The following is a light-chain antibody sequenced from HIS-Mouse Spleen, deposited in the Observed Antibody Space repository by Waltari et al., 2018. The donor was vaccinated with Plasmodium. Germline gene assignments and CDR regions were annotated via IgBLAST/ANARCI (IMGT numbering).Light chain of an antibody. Sequence: QSVLTQPPSVSGAPGPRVPISCTGSSSNIGDGYDVHWYQQLPGTAPKLLIYGNSTRPSGVPDRFSGSKSGTSASLAITGLQAEDEADYYCQSYDSSLSGWVFGGGTKLTVL. CDR1: SSNIGDGYD. J-gene: IGLJ3*02. CDR3: QSYDSSLSGWV. CDR2: GNS. V-gene: IGLV1-40*01.